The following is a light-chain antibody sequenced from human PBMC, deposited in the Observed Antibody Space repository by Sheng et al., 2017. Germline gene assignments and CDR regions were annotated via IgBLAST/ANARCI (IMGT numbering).Light chain of an antibody. J-gene: IGKJ4*01. CDR3: QQRSTWPLT. Sequence: ETVLTQSPGTLSVSPGERATLSCRASKSVGVDLAWYQQRPGQAPSLLMYEASTRATGVPARFSGSGSGTEFSLTISSLQPEDFAVYYCQQRSTWPLTFGGGTKVEIK. CDR1: KSVGVD. V-gene: IGKV3-15*01. CDR2: EAS.